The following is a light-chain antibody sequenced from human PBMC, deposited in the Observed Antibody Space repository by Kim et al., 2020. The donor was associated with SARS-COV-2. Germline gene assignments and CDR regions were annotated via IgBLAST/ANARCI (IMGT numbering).Light chain of an antibody. CDR1: NRGSKS. CDR2: YDT. V-gene: IGLV3-21*04. Sequence: APGKTARITCEGNNRGSKSVHWYQQKSGQAPVLVITYDTDRPSGIPERFSGSNSGDTATLTISTVEVGDEADYYCQVWDSGSYHYVFGDGTKFTVL. J-gene: IGLJ1*01. CDR3: QVWDSGSYHYV.